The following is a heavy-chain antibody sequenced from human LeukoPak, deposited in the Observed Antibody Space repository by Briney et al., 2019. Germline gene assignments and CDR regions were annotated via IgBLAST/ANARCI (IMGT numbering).Heavy chain of an antibody. J-gene: IGHJ4*02. Sequence: PSETLSLTCTVSGGSISSYYWNWIRQPPGKGLEWIGYIFYSGSTNYNPSLKSRVTISVDTSKNQFSLKLSSVTADDTAVYYCAREPRLLWFGELGLDYWGQGTLVTVSS. CDR3: AREPRLLWFGELGLDY. CDR1: GGSISSYY. D-gene: IGHD3-10*01. CDR2: IFYSGST. V-gene: IGHV4-59*01.